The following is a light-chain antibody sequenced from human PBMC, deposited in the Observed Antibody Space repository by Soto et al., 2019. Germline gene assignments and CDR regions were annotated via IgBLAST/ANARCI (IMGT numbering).Light chain of an antibody. CDR2: YAS. Sequence: DIPMTQSPSSLSASVGDRVTITCQANQDINIYLNWYLHKPGKAPKLLINYASKLQTGVPSRFSGSGSGTYFSLTSSSLQHEDIGKYYCQSVSFGGGTKVE. CDR3: QSVS. V-gene: IGKV1-33*01. J-gene: IGKJ4*01. CDR1: QDINIY.